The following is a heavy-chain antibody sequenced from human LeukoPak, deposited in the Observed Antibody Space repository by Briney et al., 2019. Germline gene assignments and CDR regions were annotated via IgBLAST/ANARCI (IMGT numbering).Heavy chain of an antibody. CDR2: IIPIFGTA. V-gene: IGHV1-69*13. CDR3: ARGVAGTATITPWDY. D-gene: IGHD5-24*01. J-gene: IGHJ4*02. CDR1: GGTFSSYA. Sequence: ASVKVSCKASGGTFSSYAISWVRQAPGQGLEWMGGIIPIFGTANYAQKFQGRVTITADESTSTAYMELSSLRSEDTAVYYCARGVAGTATITPWDYWGQGTLVTVSS.